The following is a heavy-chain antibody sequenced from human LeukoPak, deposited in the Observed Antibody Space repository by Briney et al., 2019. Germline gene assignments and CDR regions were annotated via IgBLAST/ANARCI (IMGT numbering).Heavy chain of an antibody. V-gene: IGHV4-61*08. D-gene: IGHD6-19*01. CDR2: IYYSGST. Sequence: SETLSLTCTVSGGSISSGGYYWSWIRQHPGKGLEWIGYIYYSGSTNYNPSLKSRVTISVDTSKNQFSLKLKSVTAADTAVYYCARYGSGWYEGYFEHWGQGTLVTVSS. J-gene: IGHJ4*02. CDR3: ARYGSGWYEGYFEH. CDR1: GGSISSGGYY.